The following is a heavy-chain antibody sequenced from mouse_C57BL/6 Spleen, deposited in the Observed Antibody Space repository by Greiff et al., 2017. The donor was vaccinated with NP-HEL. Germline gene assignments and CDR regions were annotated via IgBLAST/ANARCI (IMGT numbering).Heavy chain of an antibody. CDR2: IYPGDGDT. CDR3: ARGYYVNYYAMDY. CDR1: GYAFSSYW. V-gene: IGHV1-80*01. D-gene: IGHD2-3*01. J-gene: IGHJ4*01. Sequence: VQLQQSGAELVKPGASVKISCKASGYAFSSYWMNWVKQRPGKGLEWIGQIYPGDGDTNYNGKFKGKATLTADKSSSTAYMQLSSLTSEDSAVYFCARGYYVNYYAMDYGGQGTSVTVSS.